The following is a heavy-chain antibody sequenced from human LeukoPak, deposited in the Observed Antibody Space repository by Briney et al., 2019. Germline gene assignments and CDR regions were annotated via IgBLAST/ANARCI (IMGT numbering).Heavy chain of an antibody. CDR3: ARGAPYFDY. CDR1: GGSVSSGSYY. Sequence: SETLSLTCTVSGGSVSSGSYYWSWIRQPPGKGLEWIGYIYHSGSTYYNPSLKSRVTISVDRSKNQFSLKLSSVTAADTAVYYCARGAPYFDYWGQGTLVTVSS. V-gene: IGHV4-30-2*01. J-gene: IGHJ4*02. CDR2: IYHSGST.